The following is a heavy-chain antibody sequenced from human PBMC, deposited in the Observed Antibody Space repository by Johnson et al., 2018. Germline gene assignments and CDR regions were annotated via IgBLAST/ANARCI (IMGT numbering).Heavy chain of an antibody. Sequence: VQLQESGGGLVQPGGSLRLSCAASGFTFKNHWMHWVSRAPGKGLVWVSRIDSGGSATAYADSVQGRFTISRDNAKNTLFLQMNSLRTEDTAVYYCARRFGNGMLKGMDVWGQGTTVTVSS. CDR3: ARRFGNGMLKGMDV. CDR2: IDSGGSAT. J-gene: IGHJ6*02. V-gene: IGHV3-74*01. D-gene: IGHD3-10*01. CDR1: GFTFKNHW.